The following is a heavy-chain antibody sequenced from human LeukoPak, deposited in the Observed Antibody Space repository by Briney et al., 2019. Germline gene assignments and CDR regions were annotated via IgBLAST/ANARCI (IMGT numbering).Heavy chain of an antibody. V-gene: IGHV1-2*02. J-gene: IGHJ5*02. Sequence: GESLKISCKGSGYSFTSYWIGWVRQAPGQGLEWMGWINPNSGGTNYAQKFQGRVTMTRDTSISTAYMELSRLRSDDTAVYYCARDDWFDPWGQGTLVTVSS. CDR1: GYSFTSYW. CDR2: INPNSGGT. CDR3: ARDDWFDP.